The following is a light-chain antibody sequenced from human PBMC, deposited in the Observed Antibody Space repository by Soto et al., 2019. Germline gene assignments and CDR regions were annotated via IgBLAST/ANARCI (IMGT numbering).Light chain of an antibody. V-gene: IGKV1-5*01. CDR3: QQFNYYPYS. CDR1: QSISTW. Sequence: DIQMTQSPSTLSAFVGDRVTITCRASQSISTWLAWYQQKPGKPPKALIYHASSLESGVPSRFSGSGSGTEFTLTITTLQPEDFATYYCQQFNYYPYSFGQGTKLEIK. CDR2: HAS. J-gene: IGKJ2*03.